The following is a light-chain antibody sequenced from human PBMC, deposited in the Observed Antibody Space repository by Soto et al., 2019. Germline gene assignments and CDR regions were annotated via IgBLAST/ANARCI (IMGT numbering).Light chain of an antibody. CDR3: QSYDNSLSGSGV. CDR1: TSNIGAGYE. J-gene: IGLJ3*02. Sequence: QSVLTQPPSVSGAPGQRVTISCTGSTSNIGAGYEVHWYQQLPGTAPKLLVSGHNIRPSGVPDRFSGFKSGASASLVITGLQAEDDADYYCQSYDNSLSGSGVFGGGTKLTVL. CDR2: GHN. V-gene: IGLV1-40*01.